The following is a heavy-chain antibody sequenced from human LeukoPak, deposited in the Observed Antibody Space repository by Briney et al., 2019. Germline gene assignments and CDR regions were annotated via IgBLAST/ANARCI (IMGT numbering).Heavy chain of an antibody. CDR1: GFTFSSYG. Sequence: GGSLRLSCAASGFTFSSYGMHWVRQAPGKGLEWVAFIRYDGSNKYYADSVKGRFTISRDNSKNTLYLQMNSLRAEDTAVYYCAKDFYYYDSSGYYYGIFDYWGQGTLVTVSS. V-gene: IGHV3-30*02. J-gene: IGHJ4*02. D-gene: IGHD3-22*01. CDR3: AKDFYYYDSSGYYYGIFDY. CDR2: IRYDGSNK.